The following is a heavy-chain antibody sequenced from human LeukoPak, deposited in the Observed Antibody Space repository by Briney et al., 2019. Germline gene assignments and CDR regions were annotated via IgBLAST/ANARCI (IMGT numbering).Heavy chain of an antibody. V-gene: IGHV4-39*01. D-gene: IGHD5-12*01. CDR1: GVSISSSSYY. J-gene: IGHJ4*02. CDR3: ARKIGGGEMNSGYDQAEYYFDY. CDR2: IYYSGST. Sequence: SETLSLTCTVSGVSISSSSYYWGWIRQPPGKGLEWIGTIYYSGSTYYNPSLKSRLTMSVDTSKNQFSLKLSSVTAADTAVYYCARKIGGGEMNSGYDQAEYYFDYWGQGTLVTVSS.